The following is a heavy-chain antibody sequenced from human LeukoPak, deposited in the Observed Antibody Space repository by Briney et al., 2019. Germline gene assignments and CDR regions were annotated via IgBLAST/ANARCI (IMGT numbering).Heavy chain of an antibody. Sequence: GGSLRLSCAVSGFTFSESAMGWVRQAPGKGLEWVASISETGDSTHYADSMKGRSTVSRDNSKNTLYLQMNSLRAEDTAVYYCARDILTGSQSRFQHWGQGTLVTVSS. J-gene: IGHJ1*01. CDR2: ISETGDST. V-gene: IGHV3-23*01. CDR3: ARDILTGSQSRFQH. CDR1: GFTFSESA. D-gene: IGHD3-9*01.